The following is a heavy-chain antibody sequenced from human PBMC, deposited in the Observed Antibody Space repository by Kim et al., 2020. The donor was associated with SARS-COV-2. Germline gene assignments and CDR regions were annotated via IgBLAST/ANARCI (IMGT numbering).Heavy chain of an antibody. J-gene: IGHJ3*02. CDR2: INHSGST. D-gene: IGHD1-26*01. CDR3: ARDSPNSGSYYAFDI. CDR1: GGSFSGYY. V-gene: IGHV4-34*01. Sequence: SETLSLTCAVYGGSFSGYYWSWIRQPPGKGLEWIGEINHSGSTNYNPSLKSRVTISVDTSKNQFSLKLSSVTAADTAVYYCARDSPNSGSYYAFDIWGQGTMVTVSS.